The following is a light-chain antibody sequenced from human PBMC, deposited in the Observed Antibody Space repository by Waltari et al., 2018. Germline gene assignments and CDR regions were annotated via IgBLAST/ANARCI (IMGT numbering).Light chain of an antibody. CDR3: AAWDDSLNGWV. J-gene: IGLJ3*02. CDR2: SNN. V-gene: IGLV1-44*01. Sequence: QSVLTQPPSASGTPGQRVTISCSGSSSNIGRNTVNWYQQLPGTAPKLLIYSNNQRPSGVPDRFSGSKSGTSASLAISWLQSEDEADYYCAAWDDSLNGWVFGGGTKLTVL. CDR1: SSNIGRNT.